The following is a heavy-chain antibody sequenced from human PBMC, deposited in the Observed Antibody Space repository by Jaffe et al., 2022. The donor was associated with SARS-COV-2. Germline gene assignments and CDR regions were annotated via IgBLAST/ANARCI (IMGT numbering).Heavy chain of an antibody. Sequence: QVQLVESGGGVVQPGRSLRLSCAASGFTFSSYAMHWVRQAPGKGLEWVAVISYDGSNKYYADSVKGRFTISRDNSKNTLYLQMNSLRAEDTAVYYCARAHGYPSGCFDYWGQGTLVTVSS. CDR3: ARAHGYPSGCFDY. J-gene: IGHJ4*02. D-gene: IGHD5-18*01. CDR2: ISYDGSNK. V-gene: IGHV3-30-3*01. CDR1: GFTFSSYA.